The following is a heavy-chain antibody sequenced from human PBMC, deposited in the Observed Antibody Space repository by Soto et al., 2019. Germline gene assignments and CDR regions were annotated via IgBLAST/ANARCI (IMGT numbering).Heavy chain of an antibody. V-gene: IGHV1-69*02. J-gene: IGHJ4*02. D-gene: IGHD4-17*01. Sequence: QVQLVQSGAEVKKPGSSVKVSCKASGGTFSSYTISWVRQAPGQGLEWMGRIIPILGIANYAQKFQRRVTITADKSTSTAYMELSSLRSEDTAVYYCASNYGGNSDWGQGTLVTVSS. CDR3: ASNYGGNSD. CDR1: GGTFSSYT. CDR2: IIPILGIA.